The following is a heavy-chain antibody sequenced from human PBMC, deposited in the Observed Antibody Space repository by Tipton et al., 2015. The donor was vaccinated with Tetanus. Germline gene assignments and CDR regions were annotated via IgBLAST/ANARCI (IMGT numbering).Heavy chain of an antibody. CDR2: IYFNGST. CDR3: ARDPSGGVRYFDY. Sequence: TLSLTCTVSGGSISSYYWSWIRQPPGKGLEWIGYIYFNGSTNYNPSLKSRVTISVDTSKNQFSLKLSSVTAADTAVYYCARDPSGGVRYFDYWGQGTLVTVSS. V-gene: IGHV4-59*12. CDR1: GGSISSYY. D-gene: IGHD2-8*01. J-gene: IGHJ4*02.